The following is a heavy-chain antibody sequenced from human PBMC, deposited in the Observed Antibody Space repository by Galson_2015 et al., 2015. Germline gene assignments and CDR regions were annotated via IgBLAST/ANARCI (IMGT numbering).Heavy chain of an antibody. CDR3: ARAYSSTWSPTHYFDY. Sequence: SVKVSCKASGYTFTGYYMHWVRQAPGQGLEWMGRINPNSGGTNFAQKFQDRVTMTRDTSISTGYVELSRLRSDDTAVYYCARAYSSTWSPTHYFDYWGQGTLVTVSS. CDR1: GYTFTGYY. CDR2: INPNSGGT. D-gene: IGHD6-13*01. V-gene: IGHV1-2*06. J-gene: IGHJ4*02.